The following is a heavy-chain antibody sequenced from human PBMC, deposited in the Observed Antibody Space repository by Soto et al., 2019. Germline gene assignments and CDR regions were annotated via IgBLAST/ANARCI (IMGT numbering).Heavy chain of an antibody. J-gene: IGHJ4*02. D-gene: IGHD3-10*01. CDR1: AFTFGSYA. CDR3: AKKVNSGPGSQYFAY. CDR2: ISYDGSNK. V-gene: IGHV3-30-3*02. Sequence: LRLSCAASAFTFGSYAMHWVRQAPGKGLEWVAVISYDGSNKYYADSVKGRFTISRDISKNTLFLQMNSLRAEDTAIYYCAKKVNSGPGSQYFAYWGQGTLVTVSS.